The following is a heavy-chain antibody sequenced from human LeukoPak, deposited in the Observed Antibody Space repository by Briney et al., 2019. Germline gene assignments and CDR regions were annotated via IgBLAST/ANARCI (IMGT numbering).Heavy chain of an antibody. D-gene: IGHD4-17*01. CDR2: ISSSSSYI. CDR3: ARVSYGDPGYFDY. J-gene: IGHJ4*02. Sequence: VGSLRLSRPASGFIFSDYYMSWIRQAPGKGLEWVSYISSSSSYINYADSVKGRFTISRDNAKNSLYLQMNSLRAEDTAVYYCARVSYGDPGYFDYWGQGTLVTVSS. CDR1: GFIFSDYY. V-gene: IGHV3-11*06.